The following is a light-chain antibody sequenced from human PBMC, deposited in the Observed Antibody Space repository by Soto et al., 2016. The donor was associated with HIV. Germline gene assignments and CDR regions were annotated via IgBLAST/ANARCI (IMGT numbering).Light chain of an antibody. J-gene: IGLJ2*01. Sequence: SYELTQPPSVSVAPGKTAGMTCGGDNIGSQSVHWYRQKPGQAPVLVVYDDTDRPSGIPDRFSGSNSGNTATLTISRVDAGDEADYYCQVWDGSSDPSMVFGGGTKLTVL. CDR3: QVWDGSSDPSMV. V-gene: IGLV3-21*03. CDR2: DDT. CDR1: NIGSQS.